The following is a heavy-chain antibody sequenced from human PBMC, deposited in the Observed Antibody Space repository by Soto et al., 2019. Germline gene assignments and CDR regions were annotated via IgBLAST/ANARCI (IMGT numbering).Heavy chain of an antibody. D-gene: IGHD5-12*01. Sequence: SETLSLTCTVSGGSISSGGYYWSWIRQHPGKGLEWIGYIYYSGSTYYNPSLKSRVTISVDTSKNQFSLKLSSVTAADTAVYYCARDHQRPHIVATHYYYYYGMDVWGQGTTVTVSS. J-gene: IGHJ6*02. CDR2: IYYSGST. CDR1: GGSISSGGYY. V-gene: IGHV4-31*03. CDR3: ARDHQRPHIVATHYYYYYGMDV.